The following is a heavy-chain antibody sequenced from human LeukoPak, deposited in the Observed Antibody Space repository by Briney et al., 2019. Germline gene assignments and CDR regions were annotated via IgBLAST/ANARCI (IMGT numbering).Heavy chain of an antibody. CDR2: MNPNSGNT. J-gene: IGHJ3*02. CDR1: GYTFTSYD. V-gene: IGHV1-8*03. D-gene: IGHD3-3*01. CDR3: ARRAGLGYVFWSVYRVNVFDI. Sequence: ASVKVSCKASGYTFTSYDINWVRQATGQGLEWMGWMNPNSGNTGYAQKFQGRVTITRNTSISTAYMELSSLRSEDTAVYYCARRAGLGYVFWSVYRVNVFDIWGKGKMVTVFS.